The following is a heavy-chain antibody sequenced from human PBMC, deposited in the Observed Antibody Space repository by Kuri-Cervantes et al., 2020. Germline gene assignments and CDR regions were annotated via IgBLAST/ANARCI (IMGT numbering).Heavy chain of an antibody. D-gene: IGHD2-2*01. J-gene: IGHJ5*02. V-gene: IGHV1-69*13. CDR2: IIPIFGTA. CDR1: GYTFTGYY. Sequence: SVKVSCKASGYTFTGYYMHWVRQAPGQGLEWMGGIIPIFGTANYAQKFQGRVTITADESTSTAYMELSSLRSEGTAVYYCAIVPAAHPQVSWFDPWGQGTLVTVSS. CDR3: AIVPAAHPQVSWFDP.